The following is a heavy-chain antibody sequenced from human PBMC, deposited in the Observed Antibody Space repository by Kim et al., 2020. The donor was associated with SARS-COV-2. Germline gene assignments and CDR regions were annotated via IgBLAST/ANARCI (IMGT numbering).Heavy chain of an antibody. D-gene: IGHD3-10*01. CDR3: ASCGTEGELLGYSGMDI. J-gene: IGHJ6*02. Sequence: GGSLRLSCAASGFTFSSYSMNWVRQAPGKGLEWVSSISYSSSYIYYADSLKGRFTISRDNAKNSLYLQMNSLGAEDTAVYYCASCGTEGELLGYSGMDIWGQVATVTVSS. CDR1: GFTFSSYS. CDR2: ISYSSSYI. V-gene: IGHV3-21*01.